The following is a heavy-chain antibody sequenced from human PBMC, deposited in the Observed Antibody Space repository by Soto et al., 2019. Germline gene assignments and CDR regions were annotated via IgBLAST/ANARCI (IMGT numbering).Heavy chain of an antibody. J-gene: IGHJ4*02. CDR3: ARGPSGDKVDS. CDR2: IYDGGRT. V-gene: IGHV4-30-4*01. Sequence: QVQLQESGPGLVKPSQTLSLTCTVSGGSISTVDYWWSWIRQSPDMGLEWIGHIYDGGRTYNNPSLESRVPMSVDTSQSQLSLPLSSVSAADTAVYYCARGPSGDKVDSWGQGTLVTVSS. CDR1: GGSISTVDYW. D-gene: IGHD7-27*01.